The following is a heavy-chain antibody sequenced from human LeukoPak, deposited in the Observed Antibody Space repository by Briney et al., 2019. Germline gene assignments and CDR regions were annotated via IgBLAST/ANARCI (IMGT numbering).Heavy chain of an antibody. Sequence: SETLSLTCAVYGGSFSGYYWSWIRQPPGKGLEWIGEINHSGSTNYNSSLKSRVTISVDTSKNQFSLKLSSVTAADTAVYYCARDRYCSSTSCYIPYYYGMDVWGQGTTVTVSS. V-gene: IGHV4-34*01. CDR2: INHSGST. J-gene: IGHJ6*02. CDR1: GGSFSGYY. D-gene: IGHD2-2*02. CDR3: ARDRYCSSTSCYIPYYYGMDV.